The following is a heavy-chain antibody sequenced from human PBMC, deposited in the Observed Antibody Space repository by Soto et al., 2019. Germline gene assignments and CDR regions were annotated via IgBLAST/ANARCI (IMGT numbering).Heavy chain of an antibody. J-gene: IGHJ4*02. D-gene: IGHD3-22*01. CDR1: GDSISTFY. V-gene: IGHV4-59*01. CDR2: VYYTGST. Sequence: SETLSLTCTVSGDSISTFYWGWMRQSPGKELEWIGYVYYTGSTNYNPSLKSRVTTSVDRSKNQFSLKLTSANAADTAVYYCARGRTVRNYADDSSDYFYFFDYWGQGTQVTVSS. CDR3: ARGRTVRNYADDSSDYFYFFDY.